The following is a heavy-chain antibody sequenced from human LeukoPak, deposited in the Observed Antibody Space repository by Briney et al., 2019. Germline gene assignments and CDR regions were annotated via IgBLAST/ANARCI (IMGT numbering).Heavy chain of an antibody. Sequence: PETLSLNCTVSGGSISIYSWSWIRQPPGKGLEWIGYIYYSGSTNYNPSLQSRVTISVDTSKNQFSLKLSSVTAADTAVYYFARAQTTRYYYMDVWGEGTTVTDS. CDR1: GGSISIYS. V-gene: IGHV4-59*01. CDR3: ARAQTTRYYYMDV. CDR2: IYYSGST. D-gene: IGHD1-14*01. J-gene: IGHJ6*03.